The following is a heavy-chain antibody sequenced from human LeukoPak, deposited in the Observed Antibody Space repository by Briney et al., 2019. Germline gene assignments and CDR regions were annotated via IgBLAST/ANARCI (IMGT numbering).Heavy chain of an antibody. CDR2: IDPNSGAT. D-gene: IGHD3-10*01. CDR3: ARDNYGRLDY. Sequence: ASVKVSCKPCGYTFPYYIHWVRQAPGQGLEWMGWIDPNSGATISAHTFQGRVSMTKDTSFTTVYMELSTLRSDDTAVYYCARDNYGRLDYWGQGSLVTVSS. V-gene: IGHV1-2*02. CDR1: GYTFPYY. J-gene: IGHJ4*02.